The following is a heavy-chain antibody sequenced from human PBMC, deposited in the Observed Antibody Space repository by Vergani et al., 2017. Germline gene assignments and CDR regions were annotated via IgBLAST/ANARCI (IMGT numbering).Heavy chain of an antibody. CDR3: ASVDYGDFS. CDR2: ISYDGSNK. D-gene: IGHD4-17*01. CDR1: GFTFSSYG. V-gene: IGHV3-30*03. J-gene: IGHJ4*02. Sequence: QVQLVESGGGVVQPGRSLRLSCAASGFTFSSYGMHWVRQAPGKGLEWVAVISYDGSNKYYADSVKGRFTISRDNSKNTLYLQMNSLRAEDTAVYYCASVDYGDFSWGQGTLVTVSS.